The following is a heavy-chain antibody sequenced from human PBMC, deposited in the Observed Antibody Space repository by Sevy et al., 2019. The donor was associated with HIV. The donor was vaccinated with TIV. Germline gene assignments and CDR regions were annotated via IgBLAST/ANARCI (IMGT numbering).Heavy chain of an antibody. CDR3: GGAPMYYYGSGSYLDY. J-gene: IGHJ4*02. CDR2: ISYDGSNK. V-gene: IGHV3-30-3*01. CDR1: GFTFSSYA. Sequence: GGSLRLSCAASGFTFSSYAMHWVRQAPGKGLEWVAVISYDGSNKYYADSVKGRFTISRDNSKNTLYLQMDSLRAEDTAVYYCGGAPMYYYGSGSYLDYWGQGTLVTVSS. D-gene: IGHD3-10*01.